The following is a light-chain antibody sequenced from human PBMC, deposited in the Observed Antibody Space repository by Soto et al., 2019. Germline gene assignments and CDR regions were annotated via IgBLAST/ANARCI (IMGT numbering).Light chain of an antibody. J-gene: IGKJ4*01. CDR1: QSVSSY. CDR3: QQRSNWPELT. V-gene: IGKV3-11*01. Sequence: PGERATLSCRASQSVSSYLAWYQQKPGQAPRLLIYDASNRATGIPARFSGSGSGTDFTLTISSLEPEDFAVYYCQQRSNWPELTFGGGTKVEIK. CDR2: DAS.